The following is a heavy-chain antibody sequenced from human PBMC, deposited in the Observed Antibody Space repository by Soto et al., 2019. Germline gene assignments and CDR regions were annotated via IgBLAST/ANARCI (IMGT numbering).Heavy chain of an antibody. D-gene: IGHD2-8*01. V-gene: IGHV3-21*01. J-gene: IGHJ6*02. CDR2: ISGPSIYI. Sequence: EVQLVESGGGLVKPGGSLRLSCVASGFTFSGYSINWVRQAPGKGLEWVSYISGPSIYIYYADSVKGRFSISRDNAKRGVYLQMNSLRAEDTAVYLCARGFRNGFNVWGQGTTVSVSS. CDR1: GFTFSGYS. CDR3: ARGFRNGFNV.